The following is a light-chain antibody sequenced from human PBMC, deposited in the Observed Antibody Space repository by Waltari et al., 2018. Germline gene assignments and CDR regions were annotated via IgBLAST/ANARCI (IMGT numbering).Light chain of an antibody. CDR3: EKYVTLPAT. V-gene: IGKV3-20*01. J-gene: IGKJ1*01. CDR1: QSVSRT. CDR2: DAS. Sequence: DIVLTQSPGTLSLSPGERATLSCRASQSVSRTLPWYQQKPGQAPGLLIYDASSRATGIADRCSGGGSGTEFSLTISRLEPEDFSVYYCEKYVTLPATFGQGTKVEI.